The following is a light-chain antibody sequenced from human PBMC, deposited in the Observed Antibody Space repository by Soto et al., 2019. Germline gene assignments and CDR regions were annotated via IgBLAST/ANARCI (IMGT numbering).Light chain of an antibody. J-gene: IGKJ4*01. V-gene: IGKV3-15*01. CDR2: GAS. CDR1: QSVSSN. Sequence: EIERRHRRATLPVSQEERATLSCRASQSVSSNLAWYQQKPGQAPRLLIYGASTRATGVPARFSGSGSGTEFTLTISSLQSEDFAVYYCQQYSDWPLSFGGGTKVDIK. CDR3: QQYSDWPLS.